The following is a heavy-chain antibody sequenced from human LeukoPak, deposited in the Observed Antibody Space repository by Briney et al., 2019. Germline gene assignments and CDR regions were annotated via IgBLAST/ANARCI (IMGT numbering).Heavy chain of an antibody. CDR3: ARGARSSDY. J-gene: IGHJ4*02. D-gene: IGHD3-10*01. Sequence: SETLSLTCTVSGLSISANSWSWIRQPPGKGLGWIGYIYNSVTTNYNPSLTSRVTISVDTSKNQLSLKLSSATAADTAVYYCARGARSSDYWGQGTLVTVSS. CDR2: IYNSVTT. CDR1: GLSISANS. V-gene: IGHV4-59*13.